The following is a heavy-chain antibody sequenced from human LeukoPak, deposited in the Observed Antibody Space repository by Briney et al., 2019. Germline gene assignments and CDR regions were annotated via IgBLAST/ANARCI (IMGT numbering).Heavy chain of an antibody. J-gene: IGHJ4*02. D-gene: IGHD3-3*01. Sequence: GGSLRLSCAASGFTFDDYGMSWVRQAPGKGLEWVSGINWNGGSTGYADSVKGRFTISRDNAKNSLYLQMNSLRAEDTALYYCARDYADRTYYDFWSGYYPDYWGQGTLVTVSS. CDR1: GFTFDDYG. CDR3: ARDYADRTYYDFWSGYYPDY. CDR2: INWNGGST. V-gene: IGHV3-20*04.